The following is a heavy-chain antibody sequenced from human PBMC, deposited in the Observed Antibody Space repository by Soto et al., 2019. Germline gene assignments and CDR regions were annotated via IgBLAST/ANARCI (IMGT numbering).Heavy chain of an antibody. V-gene: IGHV1-8*02. Sequence: ASVKVSCKASGGTFSSYAISWLRQASGQGLEWMGWMNPNSGNTGYAQKFQGRVTMTRSPSITTAYMELSSLRSDDTAVYYCAREAAAGTFDYWGQGTLVTVSS. J-gene: IGHJ4*02. CDR2: MNPNSGNT. CDR3: AREAAAGTFDY. CDR1: GGTFSSYA. D-gene: IGHD6-13*01.